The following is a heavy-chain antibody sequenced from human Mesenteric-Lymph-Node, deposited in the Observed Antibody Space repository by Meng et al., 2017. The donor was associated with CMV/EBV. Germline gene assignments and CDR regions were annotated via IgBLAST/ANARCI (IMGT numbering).Heavy chain of an antibody. CDR1: GGSFSGYY. D-gene: IGHD4-23*01. CDR2: INHSGST. V-gene: IGHV4-34*01. Sequence: QGQLPQVGAGLWKPSGTLSLTCAVYGGSFSGYYWSWIRQPPGKGLEWIGEINHSGSTNYNPSLKSRVTISVDTSKNQFSLKLSSVTAADTAVYYCARHQRWLKSEGGFNYWGQGTLVTVSS. CDR3: ARHQRWLKSEGGFNY. J-gene: IGHJ4*02.